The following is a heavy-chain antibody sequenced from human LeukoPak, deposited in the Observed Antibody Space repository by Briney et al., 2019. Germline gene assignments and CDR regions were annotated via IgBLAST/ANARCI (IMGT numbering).Heavy chain of an antibody. J-gene: IGHJ4*02. CDR3: AREFRGPGKTYEY. CDR2: INNDGATT. D-gene: IGHD3-10*01. CDR1: GFTFTAYW. V-gene: IGHV3-74*01. Sequence: GGSLRLSCAASGFTFTAYWMRWVRPVLEKGLVWVSRINNDGATTFFADSVKGRFTISRDNAKNTLYLQMDSLRAEDTAIYYCAREFRGPGKTYEYWGQGTLVTVSS.